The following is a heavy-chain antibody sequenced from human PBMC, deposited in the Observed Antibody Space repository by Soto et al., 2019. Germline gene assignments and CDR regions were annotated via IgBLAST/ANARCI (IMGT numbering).Heavy chain of an antibody. Sequence: GGSLRLSCAASGFTFSSYSRNWLRQAPGKGLEWVSSISSSSSYIYYADSVKGRFTISRDNAKNSLYLQMNSLRAEDTAVYYCARGRITMIVVVPDYFDYWGQGTLVTVS. J-gene: IGHJ4*02. D-gene: IGHD3-22*01. CDR3: ARGRITMIVVVPDYFDY. CDR1: GFTFSSYS. CDR2: ISSSSSYI. V-gene: IGHV3-21*01.